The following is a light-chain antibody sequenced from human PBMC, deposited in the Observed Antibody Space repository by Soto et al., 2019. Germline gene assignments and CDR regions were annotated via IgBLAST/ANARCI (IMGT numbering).Light chain of an antibody. J-gene: IGLJ3*02. V-gene: IGLV2-14*01. CDR3: SSSTNTNTLVM. CDR2: EGT. Sequence: QSALTLPASVSGSPGQSVTISCTGTSSDIGRYKFVSWFQQHPGKAPKLLIFEGTNRPSGVSNRFSGSKSGNTASLTISRLQDEDEAIYFCSSSTNTNTLVMLGGGTKVTVL. CDR1: SSDIGRYKF.